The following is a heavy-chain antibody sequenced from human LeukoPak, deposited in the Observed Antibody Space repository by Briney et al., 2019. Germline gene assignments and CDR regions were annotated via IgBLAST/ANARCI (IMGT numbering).Heavy chain of an antibody. CDR1: GSSISTTGYY. CDR2: IYYSGST. D-gene: IGHD6-13*01. CDR3: ASDKGYSNNYFDY. Sequence: SETLSLTCTVSGSSISTTGYYWAWVRQPPGKGLEWIASIYYSGSTYYNSSLKSRVTISVDTSRNQFSLKLSSVTAADTALYYCASDKGYSNNYFDYWGQGTLVTVSS. V-gene: IGHV4-39*01. J-gene: IGHJ4*01.